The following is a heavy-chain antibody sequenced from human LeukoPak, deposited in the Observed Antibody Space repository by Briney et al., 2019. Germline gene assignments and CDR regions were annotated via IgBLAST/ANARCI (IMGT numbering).Heavy chain of an antibody. CDR3: ARRSYYGSSGPKERAYYFDY. V-gene: IGHV4-59*08. CDR2: IYYSGST. J-gene: IGHJ4*02. Sequence: KPSETLSLTCTVSGGSISSYYWSWIRQPPGKGLEWIGYIYYSGSTNYNPSLKSRVTISADTSKNQFSLKLSSVTAADTAVYYCARRSYYGSSGPKERAYYFDYWGQGTLVTVSS. CDR1: GGSISSYY. D-gene: IGHD3-22*01.